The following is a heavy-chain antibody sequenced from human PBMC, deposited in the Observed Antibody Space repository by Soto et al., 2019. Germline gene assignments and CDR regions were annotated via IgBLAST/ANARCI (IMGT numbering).Heavy chain of an antibody. CDR1: GGSISSGDYY. CDR2: IYYSGST. V-gene: IGHV4-30-4*01. Sequence: QGQLQESGPGLVKPSQTLSLTCTVSGGSISSGDYYWSWIRQPPGKGLEWIGCIYYSGSTYYNPSIKSRVTISVDTSKNQFALKLSSVTAADTAVYYCARVMTTVTSFDPWGQGTLVTVSS. CDR3: ARVMTTVTSFDP. J-gene: IGHJ5*02. D-gene: IGHD4-17*01.